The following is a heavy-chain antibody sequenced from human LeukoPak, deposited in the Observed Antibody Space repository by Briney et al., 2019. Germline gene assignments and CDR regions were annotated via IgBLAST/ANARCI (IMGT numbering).Heavy chain of an antibody. CDR2: IYNSGST. Sequence: PSETLSLTCTVSGGSISSYYWSWIRQPAGKGLEWIGHIYNSGSTNYNPSLKGRVTISVDKSKNQFSLKLSSVTAADTAVYFCARISSYSVFDYWGQGTLVTVSS. CDR1: GGSISSYY. J-gene: IGHJ4*02. V-gene: IGHV4-4*07. D-gene: IGHD1-26*01. CDR3: ARISSYSVFDY.